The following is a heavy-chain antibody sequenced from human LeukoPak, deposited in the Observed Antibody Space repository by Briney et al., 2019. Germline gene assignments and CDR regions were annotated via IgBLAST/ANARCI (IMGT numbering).Heavy chain of an antibody. CDR2: ISSSSYI. CDR3: ARDPPPQSLDY. CDR1: GCTFSSYS. V-gene: IGHV3-21*01. Sequence: PGGSLRLSCAASGCTFSSYSMNWVRQAPGKGLEWVSSISSSSYIYYADSVKGRFTISRDNAKNSLYLQMNSLRAEDTAVYYCARDPPPQSLDYWGQGTLVTVSS. J-gene: IGHJ4*02.